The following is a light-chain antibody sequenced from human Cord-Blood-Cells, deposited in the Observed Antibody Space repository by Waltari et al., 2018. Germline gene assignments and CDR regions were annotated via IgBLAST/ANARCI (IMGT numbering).Light chain of an antibody. CDR3: SSYTSSSTLV. V-gene: IGLV2-14*01. Sequence: QSALTQPASVSGSPGQSITISCTGTSSDVGGYNYVSWYQQHPGKAPKLMIYDVSKRPSGVSNRCSGSKSGNTASLTMSGLQAGDEADYYCSSYTSSSTLVFGGGTKLTVL. J-gene: IGLJ3*02. CDR1: SSDVGGYNY. CDR2: DVS.